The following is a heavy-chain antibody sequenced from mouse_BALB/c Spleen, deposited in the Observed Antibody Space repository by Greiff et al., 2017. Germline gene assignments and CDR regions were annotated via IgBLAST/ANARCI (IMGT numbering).Heavy chain of an antibody. J-gene: IGHJ4*01. D-gene: IGHD2-10*01. CDR1: GYTFTSYW. Sequence: QVQLQQSGAELAKPGASVKMSCKASGYTFTSYWMHWVKQRPGQGLEWIGYINPSTGYTEYNQKFKDKATLTADKSSSTAYMQLSSLTSEDSAVYYCARAYYGNYVRYYAMDYWGQGTSVTVSS. CDR2: INPSTGYT. CDR3: ARAYYGNYVRYYAMDY. V-gene: IGHV1-7*01.